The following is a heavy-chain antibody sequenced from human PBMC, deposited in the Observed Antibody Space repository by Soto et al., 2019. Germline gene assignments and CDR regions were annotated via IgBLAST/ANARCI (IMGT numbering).Heavy chain of an antibody. CDR1: GYSFTDYW. Sequence: PGESLKISCMGSGYSFTDYWVAWVRQMPGKGLECLGIISPDDSDTRYSPSFQGQVTISADKSINTAYLQWSSLKASDTAMYYCARQQWVGRNYFYYGMDVWCQGSTVSVSS. D-gene: IGHD6-19*01. CDR3: ARQQWVGRNYFYYGMDV. J-gene: IGHJ6*02. V-gene: IGHV5-51*01. CDR2: ISPDDSDT.